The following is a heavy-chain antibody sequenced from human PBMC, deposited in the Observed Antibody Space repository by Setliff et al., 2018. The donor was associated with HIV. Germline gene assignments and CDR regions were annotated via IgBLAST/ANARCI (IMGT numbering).Heavy chain of an antibody. CDR2: INTDSGTQ. CDR3: ARGHHFSWYFDL. CDR1: AETFTNCL. J-gene: IGHJ2*01. V-gene: IGHV7-4-1*02. Sequence: GASVKVSCKASAETFTNCLINWVRQAPGQGLEWMGWINTDSGTQTYAQAFTLTMDIPKDTAYMELRGLTPDDTVVYYCARGHHFSWYFDLWGPGTLVTVSS.